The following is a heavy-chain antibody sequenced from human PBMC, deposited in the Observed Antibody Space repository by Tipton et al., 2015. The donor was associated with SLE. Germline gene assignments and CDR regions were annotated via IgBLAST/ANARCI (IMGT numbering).Heavy chain of an antibody. D-gene: IGHD3-16*02. J-gene: IGHJ4*02. CDR3: ARLHPYTSGRLDTDSGRDY. CDR2: IYYDGSS. V-gene: IGHV4-31*03. CDR1: SGSVNSGDFH. Sequence: TLSLTCIVSSGSVNSGDFHWSWIRQHPGKGLEWIGNIYYDGSSSYNPSLESRLSISMDTSKNQFSLKLTSVTAADMAVYFCARLHPYTSGRLDTDSGRDYWGQGALVTVSS.